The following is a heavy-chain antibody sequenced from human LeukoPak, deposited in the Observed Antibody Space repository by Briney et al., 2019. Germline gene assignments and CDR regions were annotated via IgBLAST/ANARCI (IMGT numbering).Heavy chain of an antibody. CDR2: ISGYGCST. CDR3: AKVGILTGYWTFDY. D-gene: IGHD3-9*01. V-gene: IGHV3-43*02. J-gene: IGHJ4*02. CDR1: GFTFDDYA. Sequence: GGSLRLSCAASGFTFDDYAMHWVRQAPGKGLEWVSLISGYGCSTYYEDSVKGRFTISRDNSKNSLYLQMNSLRTEDTALYYCAKVGILTGYWTFDYWGQGTLVTVSS.